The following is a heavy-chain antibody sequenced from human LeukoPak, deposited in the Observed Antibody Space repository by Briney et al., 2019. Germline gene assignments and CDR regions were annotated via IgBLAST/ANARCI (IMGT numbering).Heavy chain of an antibody. J-gene: IGHJ4*02. D-gene: IGHD3-9*01. Sequence: SETLSLTCTVSGGSISSSTYYWGWIRQPPGKGLEWIGSIYYSGSTYYNPSLKSRVTISVDTSKNQFSLKLSSVTAADTAVYYCASEGAYYDILTGWGRLSFDYWGQGTLVTVSS. CDR1: GGSISSSTYY. CDR2: IYYSGST. CDR3: ASEGAYYDILTGWGRLSFDY. V-gene: IGHV4-39*07.